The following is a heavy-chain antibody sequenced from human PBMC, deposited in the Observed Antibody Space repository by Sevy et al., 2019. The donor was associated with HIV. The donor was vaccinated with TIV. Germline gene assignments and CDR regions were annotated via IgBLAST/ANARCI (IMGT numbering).Heavy chain of an antibody. CDR3: TRDMYGIDY. CDR1: GFTFTNYW. J-gene: IGHJ4*02. V-gene: IGHV3-74*01. D-gene: IGHD2-8*01. CDR2: VDNDGSDT. Sequence: GGSLRLSCAASGFTFTNYWMRWVRQAPGKGLVWVSRVDNDGSDTNYADSVKGRFTISRDNAKNTVYLQMNSLRAEDTAVYYCTRDMYGIDYWGQGTLVTVSS.